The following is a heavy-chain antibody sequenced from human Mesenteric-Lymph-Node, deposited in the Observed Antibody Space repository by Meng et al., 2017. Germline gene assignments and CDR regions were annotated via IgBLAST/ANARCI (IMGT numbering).Heavy chain of an antibody. J-gene: IGHJ3*02. V-gene: IGHV4-38-2*01. CDR1: GYSISSGYH. CDR3: ARGRAYYYDSRGPDAFDI. CDR2: IYHGGST. D-gene: IGHD3-22*01. Sequence: GSLRLSCAVSGYSISSGYHWGWIRQPPGRGLEWIGSIYHGGSTYYNPSLKSRVTISVDTSKNQFSLKLSSVTAADTAVYYCARGRAYYYDSRGPDAFDIWGQGTMVTVSS.